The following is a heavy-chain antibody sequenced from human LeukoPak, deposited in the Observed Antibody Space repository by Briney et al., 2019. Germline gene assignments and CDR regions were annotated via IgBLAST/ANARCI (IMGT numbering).Heavy chain of an antibody. V-gene: IGHV1-46*01. CDR2: IKPGGGST. Sequence: ASVKVSCRASGYTFTSYSMHWVRQAPGQGLEWMGIIKPGGGSTSYAQKFQGRVTMTRDTSTSTVYMEMSSLRSEDTAVYYCARPGGNYAFDIWGQGTVVTVSS. J-gene: IGHJ3*02. CDR1: GYTFTSYS. D-gene: IGHD4-23*01. CDR3: ARPGGNYAFDI.